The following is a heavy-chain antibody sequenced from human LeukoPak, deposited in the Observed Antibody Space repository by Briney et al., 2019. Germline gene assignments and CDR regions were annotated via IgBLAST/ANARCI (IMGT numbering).Heavy chain of an antibody. J-gene: IGHJ4*02. CDR1: GFAFSSNW. CDR3: ATSLGPLTEY. CDR2: INSGGSGT. V-gene: IGHV3-74*01. D-gene: IGHD7-27*01. Sequence: TGGSLRLSCAASGFAFSSNWMHWVRHTPGRGLVWVSRINSGGSGTSYADSVEGRFTISRDNAKNTLYLQMNSLRAEDTAVYYCATSLGPLTEYWGQGTQVTASS.